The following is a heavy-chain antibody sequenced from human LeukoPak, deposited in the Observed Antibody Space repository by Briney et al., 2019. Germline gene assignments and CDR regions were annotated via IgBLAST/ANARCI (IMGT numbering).Heavy chain of an antibody. CDR1: GDSVSSKSAA. CDR3: ARDLWHSSGWYRGRYYFDY. CDR2: TYYRSKWYN. J-gene: IGHJ4*02. D-gene: IGHD6-19*01. V-gene: IGHV6-1*01. Sequence: SQTLSLTCAISGDSVSSKSAAWSWIRQSPSRGFEWLGRTYYRSKWYNDYAVSVKSRITINPDTSKNQFSLQLNSVTPEDTAVYYCARDLWHSSGWYRGRYYFDYWGQGTLVTVSS.